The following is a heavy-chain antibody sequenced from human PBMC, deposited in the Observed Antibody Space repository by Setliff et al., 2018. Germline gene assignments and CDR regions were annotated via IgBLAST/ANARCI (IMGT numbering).Heavy chain of an antibody. J-gene: IGHJ4*02. D-gene: IGHD5-12*01. CDR1: GGTFSDYY. Sequence: PSETLSLTCAAYGGTFSDYYWTWIRQPPGKGLEWVGEINHSGSTNYNPSLKSRVTISVDTSKNQFSLKLSSVTAADTAVYYCARVRSGYNVYWGQGTLVTVSS. CDR3: ARVRSGYNVY. V-gene: IGHV4-34*01. CDR2: INHSGST.